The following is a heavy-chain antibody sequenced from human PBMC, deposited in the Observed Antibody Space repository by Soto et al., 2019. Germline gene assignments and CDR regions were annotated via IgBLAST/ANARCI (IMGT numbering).Heavy chain of an antibody. Sequence: GASVKVSCKASGYTFTSYDINWVRQATGQGLEWMGWMNPNSGNTGYAQKFQGRVTMTRNTSISTAYMELSSLRSEDTAVYYCARGRPGVIDGWQETFDYWGQGTLVTVSS. V-gene: IGHV1-8*01. D-gene: IGHD6-19*01. CDR3: ARGRPGVIDGWQETFDY. J-gene: IGHJ4*02. CDR2: MNPNSGNT. CDR1: GYTFTSYD.